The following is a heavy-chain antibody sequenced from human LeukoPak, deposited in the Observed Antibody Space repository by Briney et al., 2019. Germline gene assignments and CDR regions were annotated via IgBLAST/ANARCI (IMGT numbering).Heavy chain of an antibody. CDR1: GGSISSGGYY. CDR2: IHYSGSS. Sequence: SETLSLTCTVSGGSISSGGYYWSWIRQHPGKGLEWIGYIHYSGSSYYNPSLKSRVSMSVDTSKNQFSLKLTSITAADTAVYYCARVAVAGTPFDYWGQGTLVTVSS. V-gene: IGHV4-30-4*08. CDR3: ARVAVAGTPFDY. D-gene: IGHD6-19*01. J-gene: IGHJ4*02.